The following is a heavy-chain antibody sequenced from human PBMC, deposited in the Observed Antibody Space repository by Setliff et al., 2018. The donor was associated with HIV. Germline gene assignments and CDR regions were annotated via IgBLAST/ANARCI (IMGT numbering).Heavy chain of an antibody. CDR1: GGTFSSYS. CDR2: IIIG. Sequence: GASVKVSCKASGGTFSSYSVTWVRQAPGQGLEWMGGIIIGNYAQKFQGRVTITADKSTGTAYMELSGLRSEDTAVYYCARGSNPTGNYDFYFLDVWGKGTTVTVSS. V-gene: IGHV1-69*10. J-gene: IGHJ6*03. CDR3: ARGSNPTGNYDFYFLDV. D-gene: IGHD1-1*01.